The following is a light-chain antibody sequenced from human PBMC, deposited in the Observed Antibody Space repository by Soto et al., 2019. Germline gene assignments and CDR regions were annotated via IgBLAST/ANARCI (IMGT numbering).Light chain of an antibody. CDR2: GAR. J-gene: IGLJ1*01. CDR1: SSDVGTYKA. V-gene: IGLV2-23*01. CDR3: SSYAGRNINV. Sequence: QSVLTQPASVSGSPGQSITISCTGTSSDVGTYKAVSWYQQHPGKAPKLIIFGARKRPSGLSNRFSGSKSGNTASLTISGLQAEDEADYYCSSYAGRNINVFGGGTKGTVL.